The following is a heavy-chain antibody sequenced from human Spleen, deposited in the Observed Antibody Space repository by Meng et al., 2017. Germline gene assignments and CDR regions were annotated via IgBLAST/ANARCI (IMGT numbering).Heavy chain of an antibody. CDR3: AKEEVPNDY. J-gene: IGHJ4*02. CDR2: ISIDGDRV. CDR1: GFRFSNSA. V-gene: IGHV3-23*01. D-gene: IGHD1-1*01. Sequence: TCAVAGFRFSNSAMSWGRQAPGKGLEWGSGISIDGDRVYYTDSVKGRFTISRDNSKNTVYLQMNSLRAEDTAVYFCAKEEVPNDYWGQGTLVTVSS.